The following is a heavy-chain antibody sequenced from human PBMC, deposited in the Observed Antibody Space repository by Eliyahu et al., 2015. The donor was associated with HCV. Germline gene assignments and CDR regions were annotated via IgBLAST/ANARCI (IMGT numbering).Heavy chain of an antibody. J-gene: IGHJ6*02. CDR3: ARGYSSSSFVPPLQYYYGMDV. D-gene: IGHD6-6*01. Sequence: EVQLVESGGGLVQPGGSLRLSCAASGFTFSSYWMHWVRQAPGKGLVWVSRINSDGSSTSYADSVKGRFTISRDNAKNTLYLQMNSLRAEDTAVYYCARGYSSSSFVPPLQYYYGMDVWGQGTTVTVSS. CDR1: GFTFSSYW. V-gene: IGHV3-74*01. CDR2: INSDGSST.